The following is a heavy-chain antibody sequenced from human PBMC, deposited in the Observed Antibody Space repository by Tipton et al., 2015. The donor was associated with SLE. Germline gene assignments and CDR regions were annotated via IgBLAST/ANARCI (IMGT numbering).Heavy chain of an antibody. Sequence: TLSLTCIVSGGSINTNLYQWGWIRQPPGKGLEWIANVFYTGSTYYNPSLNSPVTISIDTSKNQFSLRLSSVTAADTAIYYCARVEYSFDYWGQGTVVTVSS. D-gene: IGHD3-3*01. V-gene: IGHV4-39*07. CDR1: GGSINTNLYQ. CDR3: ARVEYSFDY. J-gene: IGHJ4*02. CDR2: VFYTGST.